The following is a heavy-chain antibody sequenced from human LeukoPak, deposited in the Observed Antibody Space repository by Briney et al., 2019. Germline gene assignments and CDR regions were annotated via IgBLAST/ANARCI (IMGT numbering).Heavy chain of an antibody. Sequence: GGSLRLSCAASGFTFSSYSMNWVRQAPGKGLEWVSSISRSSSHIYHVDSVKGRFTISRDNAKNSLYLQMNSLRAEDTAVYYCASDILTGPYYYYGMDVWGQGTTVTVSS. CDR3: ASDILTGPYYYYGMDV. CDR1: GFTFSSYS. D-gene: IGHD3-9*01. CDR2: ISRSSSHI. J-gene: IGHJ6*02. V-gene: IGHV3-21*01.